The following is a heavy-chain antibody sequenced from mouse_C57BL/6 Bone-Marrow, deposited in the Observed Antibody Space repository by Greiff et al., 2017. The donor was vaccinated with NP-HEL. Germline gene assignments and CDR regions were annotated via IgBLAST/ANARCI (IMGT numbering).Heavy chain of an antibody. V-gene: IGHV2-6-1*01. D-gene: IGHD2-2*01. CDR2: IWSDGST. Sequence: VKLMESGPGLVAPSQSLSITCTVSGFSLTRSGVHWVRQPPGKGLEWLVVIWSDGSTTYNSALKSRLSISKDNSKSQVFLKMNSLQTDDTAMYYCARHAGYYWYFDVWGTGTTVTVSS. CDR1: GFSLTRSG. CDR3: ARHAGYYWYFDV. J-gene: IGHJ1*03.